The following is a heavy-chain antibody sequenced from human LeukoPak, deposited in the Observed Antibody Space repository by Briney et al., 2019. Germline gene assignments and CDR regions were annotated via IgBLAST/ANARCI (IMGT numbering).Heavy chain of an antibody. CDR2: IWYDGSNK. J-gene: IGHJ6*04. D-gene: IGHD3-10*01. CDR3: ARANYGSGSNYYYGLDV. CDR1: GFTFSRFG. Sequence: GRSLRLSCAASGFTFSRFGMHWVRQAPGKGLEWVAVIWYDGSNKYNEDFVKGRFTISRDNSQNTLYLQMNSLRVEDTAVYYCARANYGSGSNYYYGLDVWGEGTTVTVSS. V-gene: IGHV3-33*01.